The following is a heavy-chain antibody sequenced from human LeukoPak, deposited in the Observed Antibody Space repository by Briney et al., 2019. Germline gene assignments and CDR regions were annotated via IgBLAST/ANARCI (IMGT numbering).Heavy chain of an antibody. CDR1: GGSISSYY. J-gene: IGHJ5*02. Sequence: SETLSLTCTVSGGSISSYYWSWIRQPPGKGLEWIGYIYYSGSTNYNTSLKRRVNISEDTSKNQFSQRGRYGTAADTAVYYCARRLYSSGWSYWFDPWGQRTLLTVSS. CDR2: IYYSGST. D-gene: IGHD6-19*01. V-gene: IGHV4-59*01. CDR3: ARRLYSSGWSYWFDP.